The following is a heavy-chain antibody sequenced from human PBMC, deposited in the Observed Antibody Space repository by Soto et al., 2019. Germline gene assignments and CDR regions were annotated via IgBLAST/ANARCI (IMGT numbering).Heavy chain of an antibody. CDR3: ARDFDYFDY. CDR2: VYYTGRT. D-gene: IGHD3-3*01. V-gene: IGHV4-61*01. CDR1: GGSVNSGSYY. Sequence: SETLSLTCTVSGGSVNSGSYYWSWIRQPPGKGLEWIGYVYYTGRTNYNPSLKSRVTISLDTSKNQFSLMLTSVTAADTAVYYCARDFDYFDYWGQGTVVTVSS. J-gene: IGHJ4*02.